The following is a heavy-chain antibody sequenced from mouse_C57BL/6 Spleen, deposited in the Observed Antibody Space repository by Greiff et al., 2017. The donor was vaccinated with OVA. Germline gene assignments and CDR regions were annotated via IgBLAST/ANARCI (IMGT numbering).Heavy chain of an antibody. Sequence: VQLKQSGPELVKPGDSVKISCKASGYSFTGYFMNWVMQSHGKSLEWIGRINPYNGDTFYNQKFKGKATLTVDKSSSTAHMELRSLTSEDSAVYYCARSGDYYYFDYWGQGTTLTVSS. J-gene: IGHJ2*01. CDR3: ARSGDYYYFDY. V-gene: IGHV1-20*01. D-gene: IGHD1-1*01. CDR1: GYSFTGYF. CDR2: INPYNGDT.